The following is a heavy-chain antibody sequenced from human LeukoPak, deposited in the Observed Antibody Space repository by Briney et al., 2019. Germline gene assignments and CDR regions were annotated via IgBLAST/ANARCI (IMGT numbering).Heavy chain of an antibody. V-gene: IGHV4-39*07. CDR1: GGSISSSSYY. CDR3: ARGGGVVTSLSRGLFDY. D-gene: IGHD3-22*01. Sequence: SETLSLTCTVSGGSISSSSYYWGWIRQPPGKGLEWIGSIYYSGSTYYNPSLKSRVTISVDTSKNQFSLKLSSVTAADTAVYYCARGGGVVTSLSRGLFDYWDQGTLVTVSS. J-gene: IGHJ4*02. CDR2: IYYSGST.